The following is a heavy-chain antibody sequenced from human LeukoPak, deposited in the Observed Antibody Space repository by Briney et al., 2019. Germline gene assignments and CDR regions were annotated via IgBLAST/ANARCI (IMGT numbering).Heavy chain of an antibody. V-gene: IGHV4-39*01. CDR2: FYYSGST. J-gene: IGHJ5*02. CDR1: GGSISSSSYS. D-gene: IGHD2-2*02. CDR3: AREDIVVVPAAIPWFDP. Sequence: PSETLSLTCTVSGGSISSSSYSWGWIRQPPGKELEWIGSFYYSGSTYYNASLKSRVTISVDTSKNQFSLKLTSVTAADTAVYYCAREDIVVVPAAIPWFDPWGQGTLVTVSS.